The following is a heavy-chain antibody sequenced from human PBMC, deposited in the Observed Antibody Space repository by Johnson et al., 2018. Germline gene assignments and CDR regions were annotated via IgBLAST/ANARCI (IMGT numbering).Heavy chain of an antibody. CDR2: IRSKAYGGTT. Sequence: EVQLVEAGGGLVKPGRSLRLSCTASGFTFGDYAMSWFRQAPGKGLEWVGFIRSKAYGGTTEYAASVKGRFTISRDDSKSIAYLQMNSLKTEDTAVYYCTRVVRELIYGMDVWGQGTTVTVSS. D-gene: IGHD3-10*01. CDR1: GFTFGDYA. CDR3: TRVVRELIYGMDV. V-gene: IGHV3-49*05. J-gene: IGHJ6*02.